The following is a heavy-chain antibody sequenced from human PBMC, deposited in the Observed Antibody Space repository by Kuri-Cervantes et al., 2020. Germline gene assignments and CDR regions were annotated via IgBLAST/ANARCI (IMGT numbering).Heavy chain of an antibody. CDR1: GYTFTGYY. J-gene: IGHJ4*02. D-gene: IGHD1-26*01. CDR3: ARVRVGATTALVY. CDR2: INPSGGST. Sequence: ASVKVSCKASGYTFTGYYMHWVRQAPGQGLEWMGWINPSGGSTSYAQKFQGRVTMTRDTSTSTVYMELSSLRSEDTAVYYCARVRVGATTALVYWGQGTLVTVSS. V-gene: IGHV1-46*01.